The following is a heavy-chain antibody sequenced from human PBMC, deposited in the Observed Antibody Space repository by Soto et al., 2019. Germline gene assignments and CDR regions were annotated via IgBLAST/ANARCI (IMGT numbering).Heavy chain of an antibody. CDR3: GSSYGNAWYTY. V-gene: IGHV4-59*01. Sequence: SETLSLTCTFSGDSISSYYWIWIRQPPGKGLEWIGYIHYSGSSHYNPSLKSRLTMSVDRSKNQFSLKLSSVTAADTAVYYCGSSYGNAWYTYRGQRTLVTVSS. CDR2: IHYSGSS. CDR1: GDSISSYY. J-gene: IGHJ4*02. D-gene: IGHD6-13*01.